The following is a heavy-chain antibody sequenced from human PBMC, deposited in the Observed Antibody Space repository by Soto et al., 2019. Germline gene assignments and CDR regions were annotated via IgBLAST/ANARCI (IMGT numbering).Heavy chain of an antibody. CDR1: GDSISNNY. J-gene: IGHJ6*02. CDR3: VGEQGYYYAGTDV. CDR2: IYTSGTT. V-gene: IGHV4-4*07. Sequence: QVQLQEWGPGLVKPSETLSLTCTVSGDSISNNYWSWIRQPAGKGLEWIGGIYTSGTTYYNPSLNRRVTISVDTAKNQSSLKLGAVTAADTAVYFCVGEQGYYYAGTDVWGQGTTVTVSS.